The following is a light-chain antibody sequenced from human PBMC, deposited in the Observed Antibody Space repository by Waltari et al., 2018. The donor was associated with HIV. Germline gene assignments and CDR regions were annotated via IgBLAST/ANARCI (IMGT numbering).Light chain of an antibody. J-gene: IGKJ4*01. V-gene: IGKV4-1*01. CDR2: WAS. CDR3: QQTYTIPPT. Sequence: DIVMTQSPDSLAVSLGERATIKCKSSQNVFYSSNNKNYLSWYQHKPGQPPKLIIYWASSRQSEVPDRFSGSGSGTDFTLTISSLQAEDVAVYFCQQTYTIPPTFGGGTKVEIK. CDR1: QNVFYSSNNKNY.